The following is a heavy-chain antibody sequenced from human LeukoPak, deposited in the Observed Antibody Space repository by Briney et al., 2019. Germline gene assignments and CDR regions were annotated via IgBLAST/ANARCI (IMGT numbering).Heavy chain of an antibody. Sequence: GGSLRLSCAASGFTFSSYWMSWVRQAPGKGLEWVANIKLDGSETNYGDSVKGRFTISRDNAENSLYLQMNSLRAEDTAVYYCARDSTPDYYYGMDVWGQGTTVTVSS. CDR1: GFTFSSYW. J-gene: IGHJ6*02. V-gene: IGHV3-7*05. CDR3: ARDSTPDYYYGMDV. CDR2: IKLDGSET.